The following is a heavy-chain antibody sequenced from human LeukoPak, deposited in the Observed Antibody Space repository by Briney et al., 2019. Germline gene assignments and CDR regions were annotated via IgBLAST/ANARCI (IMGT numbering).Heavy chain of an antibody. J-gene: IGHJ4*02. D-gene: IGHD3-22*01. Sequence: SETLSLTCTVSGGSISSYYWSWIRQPPGKGLEWIGYIYYSGSTNYNPSLKSRVTISVDTSKNQFSLKLSSVTAADTAVYYCARGGWNKFDYWGQGTLVTVSS. CDR2: IYYSGST. V-gene: IGHV4-59*01. CDR1: GGSISSYY. CDR3: ARGGWNKFDY.